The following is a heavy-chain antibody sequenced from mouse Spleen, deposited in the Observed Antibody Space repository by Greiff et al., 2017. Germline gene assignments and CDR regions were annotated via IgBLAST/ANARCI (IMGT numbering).Heavy chain of an antibody. CDR2: ISSGGGNT. J-gene: IGHJ3*01. CDR3: ASTGTAWFAY. CDR1: GFTFSSYA. D-gene: IGHD4-1*02. V-gene: IGHV5-9-3*01. Sequence: EVQRVESGGGLVKLGGSLKLSCAASGFTFSSYAMSWVRQTPEKRLEWVATISSGGGNTYYSDSVKGRFTISRDNAKNTLYLQMSSLKSEDTAMYYCASTGTAWFAYWGQGTLVTVSA.